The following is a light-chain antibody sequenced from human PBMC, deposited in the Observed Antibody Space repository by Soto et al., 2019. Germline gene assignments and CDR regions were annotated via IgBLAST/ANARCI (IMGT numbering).Light chain of an antibody. CDR3: QQYIDSPRT. Sequence: EIVLTQSPGTLGLSLGDGATLSCKANETVNRNYLAWYHQKPGQPPRLHIYGVSNRAPGVPDRFSGGGSGTEFTLTIVRLEPDDFGTYYCQQYIDSPRTFGQGTRVDVK. J-gene: IGKJ1*01. CDR2: GVS. CDR1: ETVNRNY. V-gene: IGKV3-20*01.